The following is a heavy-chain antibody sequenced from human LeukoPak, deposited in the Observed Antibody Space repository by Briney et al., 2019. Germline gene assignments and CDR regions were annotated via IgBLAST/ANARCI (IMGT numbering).Heavy chain of an antibody. J-gene: IGHJ6*02. CDR2: IYSGGST. CDR3: ARDGGYGYYYYYYGMDV. CDR1: GFTVSSNY. Sequence: GGSLRLSCAASGFTVSSNYMSWVRQAPGKGLEWVSVIYSGGSTYYADSVKGRFTISRDNSKNTLYLQMNSLRAEDTAVYYCARDGGYGYYYYYYGMDVWGQGTTVTVPS. D-gene: IGHD5-12*01. V-gene: IGHV3-66*01.